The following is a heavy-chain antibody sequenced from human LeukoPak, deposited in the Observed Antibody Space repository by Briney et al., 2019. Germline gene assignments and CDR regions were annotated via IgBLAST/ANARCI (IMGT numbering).Heavy chain of an antibody. CDR1: GFTFDDYG. CDR3: ARLDSSGYYSSSKFDC. J-gene: IGHJ4*02. Sequence: GGSLRLSCAVSGFTFDDYGMSWVRQAPGKGLEWVSGINWNGGNTVYADAVTGRFTISRDNAKNTLYLQMNSPRAEDTALYYCARLDSSGYYSSSKFDCWGQGTLVTVSS. D-gene: IGHD3-22*01. CDR2: INWNGGNT. V-gene: IGHV3-20*04.